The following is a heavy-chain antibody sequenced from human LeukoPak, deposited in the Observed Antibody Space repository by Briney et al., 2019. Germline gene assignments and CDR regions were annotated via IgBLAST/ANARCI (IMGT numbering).Heavy chain of an antibody. CDR3: ARRACTIGVCGERYSYRFGLDA. D-gene: IGHD2-8*01. V-gene: IGHV4-31*03. CDR2: IYYSGST. CDR1: GGSISSGGYY. Sequence: SETLSLTCTVSGGSISSGGYYWSWIRQHPGKGLEWIGYIYYSGSTYYNPSLKSRVTIFVDTSRNHFSLKLSSVTAADTAVYYCARRACTIGVCGERYSYRFGLDAWGQGTTVTVSS. J-gene: IGHJ6*02.